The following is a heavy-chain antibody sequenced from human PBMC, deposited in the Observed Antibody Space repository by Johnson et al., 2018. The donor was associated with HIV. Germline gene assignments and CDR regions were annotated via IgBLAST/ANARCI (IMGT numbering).Heavy chain of an antibody. D-gene: IGHD2-21*02. J-gene: IGHJ3*02. V-gene: IGHV3-20*04. CDR3: ARWIRYCGGDCYDVFDI. CDR2: INWNGGST. CDR1: GFTFSSYG. Sequence: MLLVESGGGVVQPVGSLRLSCAASGFTFSSYGMHWVRQAPGKGLEWVSGINWNGGSTGYADSVKGRFTISRDNAKNSLYLQMNSLRAEDTALYYCARWIRYCGGDCYDVFDIWGQGTKVTVSS.